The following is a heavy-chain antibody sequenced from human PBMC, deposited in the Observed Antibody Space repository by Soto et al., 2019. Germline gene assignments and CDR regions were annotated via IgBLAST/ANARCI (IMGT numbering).Heavy chain of an antibody. CDR2: IVVGSGNT. CDR1: GFTFTSSA. Sequence: ASVKVSCKASGFTFTSSAVQWVRQARGQRLEWIGWIVVGSGNTNYAQKFQERVTITRDMSTSTAYMELSSLRSEDTAVYYCAAGGMGDFWSGYWNYYGMDVWGQGTTVTVSS. V-gene: IGHV1-58*01. J-gene: IGHJ6*02. D-gene: IGHD3-3*01. CDR3: AAGGMGDFWSGYWNYYGMDV.